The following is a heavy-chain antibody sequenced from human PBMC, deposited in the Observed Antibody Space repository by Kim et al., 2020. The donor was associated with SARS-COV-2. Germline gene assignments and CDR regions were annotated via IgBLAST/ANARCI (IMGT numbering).Heavy chain of an antibody. CDR3: ARMVHGAGVGATSFDY. Sequence: SLKTRLTISKDTSKNQVVLTMTNMDPVDTATYYCARMVHGAGVGATSFDYWGQGTLVTVSS. D-gene: IGHD1-26*01. J-gene: IGHJ4*02. V-gene: IGHV2-70*01.